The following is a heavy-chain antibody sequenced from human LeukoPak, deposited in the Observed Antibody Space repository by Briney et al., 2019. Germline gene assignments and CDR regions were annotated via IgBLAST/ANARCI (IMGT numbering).Heavy chain of an antibody. V-gene: IGHV3-30*03. CDR3: ASPKHDFWSGYCY. Sequence: GGSLRLSCAASGFTFSDYYMSWIRQAPGKGLEWVAVISYDGSNKYYADSVKGRFTISRDNSKNTLYLQMNSLRAEDTAVYYCASPKHDFWSGYCYWGQGTLVTVSS. J-gene: IGHJ4*02. CDR1: GFTFSDYY. D-gene: IGHD3-3*01. CDR2: ISYDGSNK.